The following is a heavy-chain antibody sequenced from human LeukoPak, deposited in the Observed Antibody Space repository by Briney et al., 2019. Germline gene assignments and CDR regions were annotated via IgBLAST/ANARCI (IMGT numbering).Heavy chain of an antibody. CDR3: ARKTYYYYGMDV. CDR2: IYYSGST. V-gene: IGHV4-59*01. J-gene: IGHJ6*02. CDR1: GGSISSYY. Sequence: PSETQSLTCTVSGGSISSYYWSWIRQPPGKGLEWIGYIYYSGSTNYNPSLKSRVTISVDTSKNQFSLKLSSVTAADTAVYYCARKTYYYYGMDVWGQGTTVTVSS.